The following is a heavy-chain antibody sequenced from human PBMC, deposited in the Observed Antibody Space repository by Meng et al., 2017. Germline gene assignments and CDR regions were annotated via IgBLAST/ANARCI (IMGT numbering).Heavy chain of an antibody. D-gene: IGHD6-13*01. CDR3: ARRGIAAAGNNWFDP. V-gene: IGHV4-4*02. CDR1: GGSISSSKW. CDR2: IYHSGST. J-gene: IGHJ5*02. Sequence: GQLQGSGPGLVKPSGTLALTCAVSGGSISSSKWWSWVRQPPGKGLEWIGEIYHSGSTNYNPSLKSRVTISVDKSKNQFSLKLSSVTAADTAVYYCARRGIAAAGNNWFDPWGQGTLVTVSS.